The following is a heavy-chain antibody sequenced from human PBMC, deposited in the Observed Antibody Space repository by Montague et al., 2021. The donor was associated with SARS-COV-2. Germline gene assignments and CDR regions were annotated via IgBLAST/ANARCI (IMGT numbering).Heavy chain of an antibody. D-gene: IGHD5-24*01. CDR2: IYTSGST. J-gene: IGHJ6*02. V-gene: IGHV4-4*07. CDR3: ARDHMTTMFMVYYYGMDV. CDR1: GDSISSYY. Sequence: SETLSLTCTVSGDSISSYYWSWTRQPAGKGLEWIGRIYTSGSTKYNPSLKSRVTMSVDTSKNQFSLKLSSVTAADTAVYYCARDHMTTMFMVYYYGMDVWGQGTTVTVSS.